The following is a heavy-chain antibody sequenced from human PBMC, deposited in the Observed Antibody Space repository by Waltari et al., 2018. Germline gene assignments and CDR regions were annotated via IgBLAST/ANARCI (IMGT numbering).Heavy chain of an antibody. Sequence: QVQLVDSGGGLVKPGGSLRLSCAASGFSFSDYYMGWIRQAPGKGLEWISYISGSGSTVYYADPVKGRFSISGDNGKNSLYLQMNSLRAEDTAVYYCTRPPGDRRRDYWGQGTLVTVSS. CDR2: ISGSGSTV. D-gene: IGHD3-10*01. CDR3: TRPPGDRRRDY. J-gene: IGHJ4*02. V-gene: IGHV3-11*01. CDR1: GFSFSDYY.